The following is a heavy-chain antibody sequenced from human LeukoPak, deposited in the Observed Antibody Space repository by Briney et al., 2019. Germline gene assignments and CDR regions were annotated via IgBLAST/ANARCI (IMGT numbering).Heavy chain of an antibody. Sequence: GGSLRLSCAASGFTFSSYGMHLVRQAPGKGLEWVAFIRYDGSNKYYADSVKGRFTISRDNSKNTLYLQMSSLRVEDTAVYYCAKGHDYGDRTLDYWGQGTLVTVSS. V-gene: IGHV3-30*02. CDR3: AKGHDYGDRTLDY. CDR1: GFTFSSYG. CDR2: IRYDGSNK. J-gene: IGHJ4*02. D-gene: IGHD4-17*01.